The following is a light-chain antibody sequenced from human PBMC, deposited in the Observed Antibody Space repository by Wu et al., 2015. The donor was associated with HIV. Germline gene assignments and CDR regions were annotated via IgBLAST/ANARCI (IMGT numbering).Light chain of an antibody. Sequence: IQLTRSPSSLSASIGDRVTITCRAGQGINTYLAWYQQKPGTAPKLLIYAASSLQSGVPSRFSGSGSGTDFTLTISSLQPEDFATYYCQQVNTYPWTFGQGTKVEIK. J-gene: IGKJ1*01. CDR1: QGINTY. CDR3: QQVNTYPWT. CDR2: AAS. V-gene: IGKV1-9*01.